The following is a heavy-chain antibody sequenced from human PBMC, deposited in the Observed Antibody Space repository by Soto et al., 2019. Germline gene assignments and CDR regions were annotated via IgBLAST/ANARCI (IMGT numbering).Heavy chain of an antibody. D-gene: IGHD6-13*01. J-gene: IGHJ4*02. CDR2: ISYDGSNK. Sequence: GGSLRLSCAASGFTFSSYGMHWVRQAPGKGLEWVAVISYDGSNKYYADSVKGRFTISRDNSKNTLYLQMNSLRAEDTAVYYCAKDPPSSSSYFDYWGQGTLVTVSS. CDR1: GFTFSSYG. V-gene: IGHV3-30*18. CDR3: AKDPPSSSSYFDY.